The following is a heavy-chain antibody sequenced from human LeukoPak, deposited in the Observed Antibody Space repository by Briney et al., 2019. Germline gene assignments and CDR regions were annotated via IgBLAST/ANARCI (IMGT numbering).Heavy chain of an antibody. V-gene: IGHV3-23*01. J-gene: IGHJ6*03. CDR1: GFTFSSYG. D-gene: IGHD3-22*01. CDR3: AKDSSGIVVARAAYYMDV. CDR2: ISSRGITI. Sequence: GGSLRLSCAASGFTFSSYGMSWVRQAPGKGLEWVSYISSRGITIYYADSVKGRFTISRDNSKNTLYLQMNSLRAEDSATYYCAKDSSGIVVARAAYYMDVWGKGTTVTISS.